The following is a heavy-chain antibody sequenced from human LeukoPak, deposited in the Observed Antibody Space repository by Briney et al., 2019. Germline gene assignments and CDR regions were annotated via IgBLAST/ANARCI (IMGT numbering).Heavy chain of an antibody. CDR3: ARAVAAAGTGAEYFQH. D-gene: IGHD6-13*01. J-gene: IGHJ1*01. V-gene: IGHV1-2*02. Sequence: ASVTVSFTASRYTFTVYYIHWVRHAPGQGLEWMGWINPNSGGTNYAQKFQGRVTMTRDTSINTAYMELSRLRSDDTAVYYCARAVAAAGTGAEYFQHWGQGTLVTVSS. CDR1: RYTFTVYY. CDR2: INPNSGGT.